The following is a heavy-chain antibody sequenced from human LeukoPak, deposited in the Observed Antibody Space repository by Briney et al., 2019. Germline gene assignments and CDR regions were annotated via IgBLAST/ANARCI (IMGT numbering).Heavy chain of an antibody. CDR1: GCSISSYY. CDR2: FYYSGNT. J-gene: IGHJ5*02. V-gene: IGHV4-59*01. Sequence: SETLSLTCTVSGCSISSYYWSWIRQPPGKGLEWIGCFYYSGNTNYNPSLKSRVTISVDTSKNQFSLKLSSVTAADTAVYYCARDHYNSGSFNWFDPWGQGTLVTVSS. D-gene: IGHD3-22*01. CDR3: ARDHYNSGSFNWFDP.